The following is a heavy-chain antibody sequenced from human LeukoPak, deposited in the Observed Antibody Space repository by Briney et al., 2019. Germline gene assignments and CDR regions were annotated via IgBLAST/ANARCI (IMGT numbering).Heavy chain of an antibody. V-gene: IGHV4-30-4*01. CDR3: ARALDRVVVPDY. CDR1: GGSISSGDYY. J-gene: IGHJ4*02. D-gene: IGHD2-15*01. Sequence: SQTLSLTCTVSGGSISSGDYYWSWIRQPSGKGLEWIGYIYYSGSTYYNPSLKSRVTISVDTSKNQFSLKLSSVTAADTAVYYCARALDRVVVPDYWGQGTLVTVSS. CDR2: IYYSGST.